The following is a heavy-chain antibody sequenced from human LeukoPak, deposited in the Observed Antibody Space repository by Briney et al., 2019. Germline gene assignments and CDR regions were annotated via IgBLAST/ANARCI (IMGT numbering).Heavy chain of an antibody. CDR2: IRHYDGHT. CDR1: GGFYSNDYW. Sequence: PSETLSLTCAVTGGFYSNDYWCSWVRQPPGKGLEWVGEIRHYDGHTKYNPSLRGRVTISIDKPRNHFSRTLTSVTAADTAIYYCASSIPIGWSPNTYWGQGILVIVSS. CDR3: ASSIPIGWSPNTY. V-gene: IGHV4-4*02. J-gene: IGHJ4*02. D-gene: IGHD6-19*01.